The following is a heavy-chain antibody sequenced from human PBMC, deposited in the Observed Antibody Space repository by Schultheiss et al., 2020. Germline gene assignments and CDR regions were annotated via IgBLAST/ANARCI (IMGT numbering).Heavy chain of an antibody. Sequence: SETLSLTCAVSGGSISSYYWSWIRQPAGKGLEWIGYIYYSGSTNYNPSLKSRVTISVDTSKNQFSLKLSSVTAADTAVYYCARVRCRSSSSCHYYYGMDVWGQGTTVTVSS. CDR3: ARVRCRSSSSCHYYYGMDV. CDR2: IYYSGST. J-gene: IGHJ6*02. CDR1: GGSISSYY. V-gene: IGHV4-59*01. D-gene: IGHD6-6*01.